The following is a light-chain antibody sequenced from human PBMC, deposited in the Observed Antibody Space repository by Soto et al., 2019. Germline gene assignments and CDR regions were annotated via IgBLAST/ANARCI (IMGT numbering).Light chain of an antibody. J-gene: IGKJ1*01. CDR3: QQGYSTPWT. CDR2: AIS. V-gene: IGKV1-39*01. CDR1: QSVTTY. Sequence: DIQMTQSPSSLSASVGDRVTITFRASQSVTTYLHWYQQKAGEAPKLLIYAISNLQSGVSSRFSGSGSGTDFSLTINTLQPEDFATYYCQQGYSTPWTFGQGTKV.